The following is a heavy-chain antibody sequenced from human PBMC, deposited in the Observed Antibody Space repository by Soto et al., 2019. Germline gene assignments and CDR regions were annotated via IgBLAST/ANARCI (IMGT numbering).Heavy chain of an antibody. CDR1: VGSISSGDYY. D-gene: IGHD3-22*01. CDR2: IYYSGST. V-gene: IGHV4-30-4*01. Sequence: QVQLQESGPGLVKPSQTLSLTCTVSVGSISSGDYYWSWIRQPPGKGLEWIGYIYYSGSTYYNPSRKSRVTISVDTSKIQFSLKLSSVTAADTAVYYCARSGRYYYDSSGRGYFDLWGRGTLVTVSS. CDR3: ARSGRYYYDSSGRGYFDL. J-gene: IGHJ2*01.